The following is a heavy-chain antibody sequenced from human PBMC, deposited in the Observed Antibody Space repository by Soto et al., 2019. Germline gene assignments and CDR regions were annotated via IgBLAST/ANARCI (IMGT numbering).Heavy chain of an antibody. CDR3: ARADDYINPFDY. CDR2: IYHSGST. CDR1: GGSFSTYY. J-gene: IGHJ4*02. D-gene: IGHD4-4*01. Sequence: SETLSLTCAVYGGSFSTYYWSWIRQPPGRGLEWIGYIYHSGSTYYNPSLKSRVSISVDTSRNQFSLKVSSVTAADTAVYYCARADDYINPFDYWGQGTLVTVSS. V-gene: IGHV4-30-4*01.